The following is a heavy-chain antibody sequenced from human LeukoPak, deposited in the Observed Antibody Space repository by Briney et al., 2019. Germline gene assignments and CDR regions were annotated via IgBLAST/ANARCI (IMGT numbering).Heavy chain of an antibody. Sequence: ASVKVSCKASGYTFTDYALHWVRQAPGQSLEWMGWITTGRGETRYSQEFQRRITFTRDTSASTAYMELSSLRSEDTAVYYCARVSCGGNCYSLIGAFDIWGQGTMVTVSS. CDR2: ITTGRGET. CDR3: ARVSCGGNCYSLIGAFDI. V-gene: IGHV1-3*03. CDR1: GYTFTDYA. J-gene: IGHJ3*02. D-gene: IGHD2-15*01.